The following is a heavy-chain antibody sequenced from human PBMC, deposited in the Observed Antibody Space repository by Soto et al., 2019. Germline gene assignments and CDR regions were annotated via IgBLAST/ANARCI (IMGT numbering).Heavy chain of an antibody. CDR3: ASGGGDSSGYYYGMDV. J-gene: IGHJ6*02. D-gene: IGHD3-22*01. CDR2: INHSGST. V-gene: IGHV4-34*01. CDR1: GGSFGVYY. Sequence: SATRSLTCTFYGGSFGVYYWSWIRQPPGKGLEWIGEINHSGSTNYNPSLKSRVTISVDTSKNQFSLKLSSVTAADTAVYYCASGGGDSSGYYYGMDVWGQGTTVTSP.